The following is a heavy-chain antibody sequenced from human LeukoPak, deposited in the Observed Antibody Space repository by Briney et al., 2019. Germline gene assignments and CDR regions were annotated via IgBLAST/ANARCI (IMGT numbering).Heavy chain of an antibody. Sequence: PSETLSLTCTVSGGSISSYYWSWIRQPPGKGLEWIGYIYYSGSTNYNPSLKSRVTISVDTSKNQFSLKLSSVTAADTAVYYCARLYGSGSYATFDYWGQGTLVTVSS. J-gene: IGHJ4*02. CDR2: IYYSGST. V-gene: IGHV4-59*01. D-gene: IGHD3-10*01. CDR3: ARLYGSGSYATFDY. CDR1: GGSISSYY.